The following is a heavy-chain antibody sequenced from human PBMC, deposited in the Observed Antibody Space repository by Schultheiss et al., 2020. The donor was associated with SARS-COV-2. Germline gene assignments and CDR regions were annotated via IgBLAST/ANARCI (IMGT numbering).Heavy chain of an antibody. CDR2: IKSKTDGGTT. D-gene: IGHD3-3*01. CDR1: GFTFSNAW. J-gene: IGHJ4*02. V-gene: IGHV3-15*01. Sequence: GGSLRLSCAASGFTFSNAWMSWVRQAPGKGLEWVGRIKSKTDGGTTDYAAPVKGRFTISRDDSKNTLYLQMNSLKTEDTAVYYCTTEYDFWRDTREYYFDYWGQGTLVTVSS. CDR3: TTEYDFWRDTREYYFDY.